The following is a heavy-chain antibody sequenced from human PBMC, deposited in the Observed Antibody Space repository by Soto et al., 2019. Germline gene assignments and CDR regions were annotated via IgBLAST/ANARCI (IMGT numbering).Heavy chain of an antibody. CDR2: ISSDGGDK. CDR3: VKGSEVARQELDH. V-gene: IGHV3-30*18. CDR1: GFTLSNFG. Sequence: QVQLVESGGGVVQPGRSPRLSCAASGFTLSNFGMHWVRQAPGKGLEWVAAISSDGGDKYYSHSVKDRFTISRDNSKNTLFLQMNSLRVEDTAVYYCVKGSEVARQELDHWGQGILVTVSS. D-gene: IGHD2-15*01. J-gene: IGHJ4*02.